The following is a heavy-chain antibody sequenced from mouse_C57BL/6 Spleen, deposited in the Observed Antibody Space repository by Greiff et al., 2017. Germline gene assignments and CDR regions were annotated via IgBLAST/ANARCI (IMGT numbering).Heavy chain of an antibody. CDR3: ARSYYGSSPWFAY. CDR2: INPNYGTT. Sequence: EVKLMESGPELVKPGASVKISCKASGYSFTDYNMNWVKQSNGKSLEWIGVINPNYGTTSYNKKFKGKATLTVDQSSSTANMKLNSLTSEDSAVYYCARSYYGSSPWFAYWGQGTLVTVSA. V-gene: IGHV1-39*01. J-gene: IGHJ3*01. CDR1: GYSFTDYN. D-gene: IGHD1-1*01.